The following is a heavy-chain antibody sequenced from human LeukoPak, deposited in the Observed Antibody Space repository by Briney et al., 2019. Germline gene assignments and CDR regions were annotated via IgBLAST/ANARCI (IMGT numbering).Heavy chain of an antibody. V-gene: IGHV1-2*02. CDR2: INPNSGGT. J-gene: IGHJ6*03. CDR3: AKDNTYYYMNV. CDR1: GYTLTGYY. Sequence: ASVKVSCKASGYTLTGYYMHWVRQAPGQGLEWMGWINPNSGGTNYAQKLQGRVSMTTDTSTSTAYMDLRSLRSDDTAVYYCAKDNTYYYMNVWGKGTTVTVSS.